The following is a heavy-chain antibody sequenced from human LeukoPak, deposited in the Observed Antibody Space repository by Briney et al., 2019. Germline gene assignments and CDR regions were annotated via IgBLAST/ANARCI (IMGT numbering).Heavy chain of an antibody. J-gene: IGHJ4*02. CDR3: AKGTAMFALDY. CDR1: GFTFNSYG. Sequence: GPPRLPCAAAGFTFNSYGMHLVRQAPGKGLEGVSAISGSGGSTYYADSVKGRFTISRDNSKNTLYLQMNSLRAEDTAVYYCAKGTAMFALDYWGQGTLVTVSS. V-gene: IGHV3-23*01. CDR2: ISGSGGST. D-gene: IGHD3-10*02.